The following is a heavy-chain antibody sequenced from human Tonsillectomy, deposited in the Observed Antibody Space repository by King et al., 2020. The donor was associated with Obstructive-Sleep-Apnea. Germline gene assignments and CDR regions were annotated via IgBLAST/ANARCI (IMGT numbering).Heavy chain of an antibody. CDR1: GGSISSGGYY. CDR3: ARGPQTGDALDY. J-gene: IGHJ4*02. CDR2: ISYSGPT. D-gene: IGHD7-27*01. V-gene: IGHV4-31*03. Sequence: VQLQESGPGLVKPSQTLSLTCSVSGGSISSGGYYWTWIRQHPGKGLEWIGYISYSGPTSHNPSLKSRLTISVDTSENQFSLKLISVTAADTAVYYCARGPQTGDALDYWGQGTLVTVSS.